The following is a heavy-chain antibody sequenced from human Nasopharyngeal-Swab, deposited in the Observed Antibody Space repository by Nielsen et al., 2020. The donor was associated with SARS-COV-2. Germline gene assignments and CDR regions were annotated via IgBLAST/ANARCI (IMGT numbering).Heavy chain of an antibody. V-gene: IGHV1-3*04. J-gene: IGHJ6*02. CDR2: INTANGDT. CDR3: ARDEDV. Sequence: WVRQAPGQGLEWMGWINTANGDTRYSQKFQDRVTISTDTSAISTDTSATTAYMELSSLGSEDTAVYLCARDEDVWGQGTTVTVSS.